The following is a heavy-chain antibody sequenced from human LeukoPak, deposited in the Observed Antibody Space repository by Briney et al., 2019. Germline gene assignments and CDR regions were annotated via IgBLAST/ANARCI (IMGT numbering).Heavy chain of an antibody. J-gene: IGHJ4*02. CDR3: ARQGWIPVLYDSSGYYFDY. D-gene: IGHD3-22*01. CDR2: IYYSGST. Sequence: SETLSLTCTVSGGSISSSSYYWGWIRQPPGKGLEWIGSIYYSGSTYYNPSLKGRVTISVDTSKNQFSLKLSPVTAADTAVYYCARQGWIPVLYDSSGYYFDYWGQGTLVTVSS. CDR1: GGSISSSSYY. V-gene: IGHV4-39*01.